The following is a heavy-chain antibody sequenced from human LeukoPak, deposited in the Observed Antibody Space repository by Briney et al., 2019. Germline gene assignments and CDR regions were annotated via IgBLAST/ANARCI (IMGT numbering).Heavy chain of an antibody. V-gene: IGHV3-30-3*01. CDR1: GFTFISYD. Sequence: GGSLRLSCAAFGFTFISYDIHWVRQDPGKGLEWVAVMTSDGSLKIYTDSVRGRFTISRDNSKNTLYLEMNSLRVDDTAIYYCARDPRSAAPDYFDSWGQGTLVTVSS. D-gene: IGHD6-13*01. CDR3: ARDPRSAAPDYFDS. CDR2: MTSDGSLK. J-gene: IGHJ4*02.